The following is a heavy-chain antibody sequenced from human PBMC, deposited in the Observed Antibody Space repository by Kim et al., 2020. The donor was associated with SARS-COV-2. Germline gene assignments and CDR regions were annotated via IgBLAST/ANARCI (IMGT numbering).Heavy chain of an antibody. CDR3: ATGGWGIVGATEPYYYYGMDV. CDR2: FDPEDGET. D-gene: IGHD1-26*01. Sequence: ASVKVSCKVSGYTLTELSMHWVRQAPGKGLEWMGGFDPEDGETIYAQKFQGRVTMTEDTSTDTAYMELSSLRSEDTAVYYCATGGWGIVGATEPYYYYGMDVWGQGTTVTVSS. J-gene: IGHJ6*02. V-gene: IGHV1-24*01. CDR1: GYTLTELS.